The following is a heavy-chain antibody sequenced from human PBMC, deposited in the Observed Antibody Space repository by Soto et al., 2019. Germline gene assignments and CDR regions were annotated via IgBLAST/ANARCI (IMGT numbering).Heavy chain of an antibody. CDR2: ISSSGSTI. Sequence: GGSLRLSCAASGFTFSSYEMNWVRQAPGKGLEWVSYISSSGSTIYCADSVKGRFTISRDNAKNSLYLQMNSLRAEDTAVYYCARFYSSSFLAYYYYGMDVWGQGTTVTVSS. D-gene: IGHD6-6*01. CDR3: ARFYSSSFLAYYYYGMDV. J-gene: IGHJ6*02. CDR1: GFTFSSYE. V-gene: IGHV3-48*03.